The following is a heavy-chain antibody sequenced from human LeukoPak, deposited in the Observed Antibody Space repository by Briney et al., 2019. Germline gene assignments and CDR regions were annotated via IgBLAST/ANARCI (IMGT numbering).Heavy chain of an antibody. CDR2: ISSNGGST. CDR1: GFTFSSYA. J-gene: IGHJ6*03. CDR3: ERGVAAAGSPHYYYYMDV. D-gene: IGHD6-13*01. Sequence: GGSLRLSCAASGFTFSSYAMHWVRQAPGKGLEYVSAISSNGGSTYYANSVKGRFTISRDNSKNTLYLQMGSLRAEDLAVYYCERGVAAAGSPHYYYYMDVWGKGTTVTISS. V-gene: IGHV3-64*01.